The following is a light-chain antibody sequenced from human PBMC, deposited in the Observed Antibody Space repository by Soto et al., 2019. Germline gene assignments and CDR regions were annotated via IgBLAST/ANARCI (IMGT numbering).Light chain of an antibody. CDR3: LQYNNWPLT. Sequence: LVMTQSPATLSVSPGERATLSCKASQSVGTNLTWYQQKPGQTPRLLVYGASTRATAFPARFSGSGSGTEFTLTISSLQPEDFAVYYCLQYNNWPLTFGGGTKV. CDR2: GAS. V-gene: IGKV3-15*01. CDR1: QSVGTN. J-gene: IGKJ4*01.